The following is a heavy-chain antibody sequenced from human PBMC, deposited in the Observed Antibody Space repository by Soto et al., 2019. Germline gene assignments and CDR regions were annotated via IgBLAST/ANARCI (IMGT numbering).Heavy chain of an antibody. CDR3: ARSIAVSGTPEFDY. D-gene: IGHD6-19*01. V-gene: IGHV3-30-3*01. J-gene: IGHJ4*02. CDR2: ISWDESRK. CDR1: GFTFSSYT. Sequence: QVQLVDSGGGVVQPGRSLRLSGAASGFTFSSYTMHWVRQAPGKGLQWVALISWDESRKYYADSVKGRCTISRDNSKNPLYLQMNSLGPEDTAVYYCARSIAVSGTPEFDYWGRGTLVSVSS.